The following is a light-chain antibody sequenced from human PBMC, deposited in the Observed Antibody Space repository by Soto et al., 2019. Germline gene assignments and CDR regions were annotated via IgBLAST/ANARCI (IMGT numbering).Light chain of an antibody. CDR3: KPYSHWKWT. V-gene: IGKV3-15*01. J-gene: IGKJ1*01. Sequence: EIVMTHSPATLSVSPGERATLSCRASQSISGDLAWYQQKHGQPPRLLTYDASTRPTGIPARFSGSGSGTEFSVDISSVQSEDFAVYYCKPYSHWKWTFGQGKRWISN. CDR1: QSISGD. CDR2: DAS.